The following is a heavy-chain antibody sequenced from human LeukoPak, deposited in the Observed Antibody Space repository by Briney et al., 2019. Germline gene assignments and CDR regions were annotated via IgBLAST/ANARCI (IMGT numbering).Heavy chain of an antibody. D-gene: IGHD1-26*01. V-gene: IGHV1-46*01. J-gene: IGHJ3*02. Sequence: ASVKVSCKASGYTFTSNYIHWVRQAPGQGLEWMGMIYPRDGSTSYAQKFQGRVTVTRDTSTSTAYMELSSLRSEDTAVYYCARERKVGAGYDQFDIWGQGTMVTVSS. CDR3: ARERKVGAGYDQFDI. CDR2: IYPRDGST. CDR1: GYTFTSNY.